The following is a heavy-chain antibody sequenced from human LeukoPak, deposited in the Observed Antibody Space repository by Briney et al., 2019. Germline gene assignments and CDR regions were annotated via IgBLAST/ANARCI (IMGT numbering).Heavy chain of an antibody. V-gene: IGHV3-23*01. D-gene: IGHD3-3*01. Sequence: PGGSLRLSCAASGLTFSSYAMSWVRQAPGKGLEWVSAISGSGGSTYYADSVKGRFTISRDNSKNTLYLQMNSLRAEDTAVYYCAKDHDFWPSPFDIWGQGTMVTVSS. CDR1: GLTFSSYA. CDR3: AKDHDFWPSPFDI. J-gene: IGHJ3*02. CDR2: ISGSGGST.